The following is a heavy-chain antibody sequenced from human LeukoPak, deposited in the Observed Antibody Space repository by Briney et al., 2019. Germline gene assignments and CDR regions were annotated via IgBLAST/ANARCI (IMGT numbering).Heavy chain of an antibody. CDR3: ARVASLYSSSWYNY. D-gene: IGHD6-13*01. CDR1: GGSISSYY. V-gene: IGHV4-34*01. CDR2: INRSGST. J-gene: IGHJ4*02. Sequence: SETLSLTCTVSGGSISSYYWSWIRQPPGKGLEWIGEINRSGSTNYNPSLKSRVTISVDTSKNQFSLKLSSVTAADTAVYYCARVASLYSSSWYNYWGQGTLVTVSS.